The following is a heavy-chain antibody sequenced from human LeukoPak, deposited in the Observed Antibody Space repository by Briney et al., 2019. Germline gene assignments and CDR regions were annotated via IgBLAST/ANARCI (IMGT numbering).Heavy chain of an antibody. J-gene: IGHJ4*02. D-gene: IGHD3-9*01. V-gene: IGHV1-69*04. CDR3: ARDSTLRYFDWPLDY. CDR1: GGTFNSYD. CDR2: IIPILGIA. Sequence: SVKVSCKASGGTFNSYDISWVRQAPGQGLEWMGRIIPILGIANYAQKFQGRVTITADKSTSTDYMELSSLRSEDTAVYYCARDSTLRYFDWPLDYWGQGTLVTVSS.